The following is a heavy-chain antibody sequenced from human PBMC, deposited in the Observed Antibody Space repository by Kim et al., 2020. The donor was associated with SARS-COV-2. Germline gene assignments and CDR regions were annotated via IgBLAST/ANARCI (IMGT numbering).Heavy chain of an antibody. CDR3: TRGVAASGFDY. CDR2: N. V-gene: IGHV6-1*01. D-gene: IGHD6-13*01. J-gene: IGHJ4*02. Sequence: NDYAPSVKSRITVNPDTSKNQFSLPLNSVTPEDTAVYDCTRGVAASGFDYWGQGTLVTVSS.